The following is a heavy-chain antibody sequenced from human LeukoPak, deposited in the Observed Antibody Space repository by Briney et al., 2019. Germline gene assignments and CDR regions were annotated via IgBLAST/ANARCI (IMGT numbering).Heavy chain of an antibody. CDR2: INHSGSP. CDR3: ARCRRYFDWLLRGYYFDY. Sequence: SETLSLTCAVYGGSFSGYYRSWIRQPPGKGLEWIGEINHSGSPNYNPSLKCRVTISVDTSNTHFSLMLSSVTAADTAVYYCARCRRYFDWLLRGYYFDYWGQGTLVTVSS. CDR1: GGSFSGYY. V-gene: IGHV4-34*01. J-gene: IGHJ4*02. D-gene: IGHD3-9*01.